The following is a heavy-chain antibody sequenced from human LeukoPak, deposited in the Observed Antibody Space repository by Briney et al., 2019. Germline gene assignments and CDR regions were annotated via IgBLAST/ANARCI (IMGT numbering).Heavy chain of an antibody. CDR2: IFSGGST. CDR1: GFTVSSNY. CDR3: ARGPGDGYNYAIFDY. J-gene: IGHJ4*02. V-gene: IGHV3-53*01. D-gene: IGHD5-24*01. Sequence: GGSLRLSCAASGFTVSSNYMNWVRQAPGKGLEWVSVIFSGGSTYYADFVKGRFTISRDNSKNTLYLQMNSLRAEDTAVYYCARGPGDGYNYAIFDYWGQGTLVTVSS.